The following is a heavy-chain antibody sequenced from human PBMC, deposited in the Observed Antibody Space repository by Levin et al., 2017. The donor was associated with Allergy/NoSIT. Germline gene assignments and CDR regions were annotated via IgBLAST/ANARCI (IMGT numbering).Heavy chain of an antibody. CDR1: GGSISSYY. D-gene: IGHD6-13*01. CDR3: ARHGGSSSWGYYYGMDV. Sequence: SETLSLTCTVSGGSISSYYWSWIRQPPGKGLEWIGYIYYSGSTNYNPSLKSRVTISVDTSKNQFSLKLSSVTAADTAVYYCARHGGSSSWGYYYGMDVWGQGTTVTVSS. CDR2: IYYSGST. V-gene: IGHV4-59*08. J-gene: IGHJ6*02.